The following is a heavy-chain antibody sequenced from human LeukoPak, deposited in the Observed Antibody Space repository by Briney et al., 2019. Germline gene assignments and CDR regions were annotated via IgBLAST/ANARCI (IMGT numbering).Heavy chain of an antibody. Sequence: GAAVKVSCKAPGYTFTGYGIHWVRQASGHGLEWLGWINPYTGNTDYIEKFQGRVTMTEDTSTDTAYMELSSLRSEDTAVYYCATAPRFTYGSAYYYYYYMDVWGKGTTVTVSS. CDR2: INPYTGNT. CDR3: ATAPRFTYGSAYYYYYYMDV. CDR1: GYTFTGYG. V-gene: IGHV1-8*01. D-gene: IGHD3-10*01. J-gene: IGHJ6*03.